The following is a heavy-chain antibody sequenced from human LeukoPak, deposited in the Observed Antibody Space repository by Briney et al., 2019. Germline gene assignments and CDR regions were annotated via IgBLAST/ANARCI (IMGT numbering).Heavy chain of an antibody. D-gene: IGHD3-10*01. V-gene: IGHV1-69*06. Sequence: EASVKVSCKASGGTFSSYAISWVRQAPGQGLEWMGGIIPIIGTANYAQKFQGRVTITADKSTSTAYMELSSLRSEDTAVYYCAREKLLWFGDFDYWGQGTLVTVSS. J-gene: IGHJ4*02. CDR2: IIPIIGTA. CDR3: AREKLLWFGDFDY. CDR1: GGTFSSYA.